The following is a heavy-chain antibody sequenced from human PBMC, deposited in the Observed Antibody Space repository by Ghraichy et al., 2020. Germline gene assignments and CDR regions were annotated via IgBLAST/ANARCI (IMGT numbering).Heavy chain of an antibody. CDR1: GFTFSNYA. Sequence: GGSLRLSCAASGFTFSNYAMSWVRQAPGKGLEWVSAISGSGSNTYYADSADSVKGRFTISRDNSKNTLYLQMNSLRAEDTAVYYCARRTTERGGGCEDYWGQGTLVTVSS. CDR2: ISGSGSNT. D-gene: IGHD4-17*01. V-gene: IGHV3-23*01. J-gene: IGHJ4*02. CDR3: ARRTTERGGGCEDY.